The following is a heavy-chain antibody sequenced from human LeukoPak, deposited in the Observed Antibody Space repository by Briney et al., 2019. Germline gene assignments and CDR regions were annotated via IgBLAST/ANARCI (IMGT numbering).Heavy chain of an antibody. CDR2: VKHDGVST. CDR3: ARKLSSSRRFEH. CDR1: GFAFNIYG. J-gene: IGHJ4*02. V-gene: IGHV3-30*02. D-gene: IGHD6-19*01. Sequence: GGSLRLSCAGSGFAFNIYGMHWIRQAPGKGLEWVAFVKHDGVSTYYADSVKGRFSISRDNSENNVYLQMNSVRREDTAVYYCARKLSSSRRFEHWGQGTLVTVSS.